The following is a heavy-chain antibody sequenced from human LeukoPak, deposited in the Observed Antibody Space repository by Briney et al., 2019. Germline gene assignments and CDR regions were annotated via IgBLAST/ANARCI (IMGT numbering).Heavy chain of an antibody. Sequence: GRSLRLSCAPSGFTFSSYVMHWVRQAPGKGLECVAVISNDGSDKYYADSVKGRFTISRDNSKNTLYLQMNTLRAEDTALYYCARDGGYSRGWTYGAGDYWGQGTLVTVSS. J-gene: IGHJ4*02. CDR3: ARDGGYSRGWTYGAGDY. D-gene: IGHD6-19*01. V-gene: IGHV3-30*04. CDR1: GFTFSSYV. CDR2: ISNDGSDK.